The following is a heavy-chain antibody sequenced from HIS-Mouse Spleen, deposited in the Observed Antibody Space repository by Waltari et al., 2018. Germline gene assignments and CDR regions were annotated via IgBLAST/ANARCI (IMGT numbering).Heavy chain of an antibody. J-gene: IGHJ3*02. CDR2: ICSGGST. CDR3: ARDFNSSSYDAFDI. CDR1: GFTVGSNF. Sequence: EVQLVESGGVLIQPGGSLRLSCAASGFTVGSNFMSWGVQAPGKGLEWVSVICSGGSTYYADSVKGRFTISRDNSKNTLYLQMNSLRAEDTAVYYCARDFNSSSYDAFDIWGQGTMVTVSS. D-gene: IGHD6-13*01. V-gene: IGHV3-53*01.